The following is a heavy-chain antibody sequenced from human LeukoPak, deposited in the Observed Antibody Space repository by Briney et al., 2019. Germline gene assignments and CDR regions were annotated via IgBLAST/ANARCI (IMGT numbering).Heavy chain of an antibody. CDR1: GXSFSGYY. CDR3: ARHRSGSYWRAFDI. D-gene: IGHD1-26*01. CDR2: INHSGST. V-gene: IGHV4-34*01. J-gene: IGHJ3*02. Sequence: SETLSLTWAVYGXSFSGYYGSWIRQPPGKGLEWIGEINHSGSTNYNPSLKSRVTISVDTSKNQFSLKLSSVTAADTAVYYCARHRSGSYWRAFDIWGQGTMVTVSS.